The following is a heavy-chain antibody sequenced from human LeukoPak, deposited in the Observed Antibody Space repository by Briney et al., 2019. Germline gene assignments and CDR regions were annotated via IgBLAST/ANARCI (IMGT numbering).Heavy chain of an antibody. D-gene: IGHD6-13*01. CDR2: IYYSGST. J-gene: IGHJ4*02. CDR1: GGSISSSSYY. V-gene: IGHV4-39*01. CDR3: ARQQSGMAPQSYFDY. Sequence: SETLSLTCTVSGGSISSSSYYWGWIRQPPGKGLEWIGSIYYSGSTYYNPSLKSRVTISVDTSKNQFSLKLSSVTAADTAVYYCARQQSGMAPQSYFDYWGQGTLVTVSS.